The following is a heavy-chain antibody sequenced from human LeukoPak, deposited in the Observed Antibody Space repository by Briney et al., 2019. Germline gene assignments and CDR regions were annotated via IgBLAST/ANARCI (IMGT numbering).Heavy chain of an antibody. CDR2: IYSGGST. CDR3: ASDSYSPEYFQH. J-gene: IGHJ1*01. Sequence: GGSLRLSCAASGFSVSNNYMSWVPQAPGKGLEGVSVIYSGGSTFYADSVKGRFTISRDNSKNTLYLQMNSLRAEDTAVYYCASDSYSPEYFQHWGQGTLVTVSS. V-gene: IGHV3-66*01. CDR1: GFSVSNNY. D-gene: IGHD2-15*01.